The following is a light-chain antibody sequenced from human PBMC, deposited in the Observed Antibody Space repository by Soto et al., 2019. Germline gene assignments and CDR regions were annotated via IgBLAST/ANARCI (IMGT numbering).Light chain of an antibody. CDR3: QPRNVWPPVT. Sequence: EIVVTQSPATLSVSPGERATLSCRASQSVSSNLAWYQQKPGQAPRLLIYGASTRATGIPARFSGSGSGTEFTLTISSLQSEDFAVYYCQPRNVWPPVTFGQGTRLEIK. J-gene: IGKJ5*01. V-gene: IGKV3-15*01. CDR1: QSVSSN. CDR2: GAS.